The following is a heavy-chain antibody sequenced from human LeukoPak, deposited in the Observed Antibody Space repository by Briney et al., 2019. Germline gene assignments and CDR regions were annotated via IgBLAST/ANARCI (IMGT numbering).Heavy chain of an antibody. D-gene: IGHD4-23*01. CDR1: GFTFSNYW. V-gene: IGHV3-7*01. CDR2: IKQDGSER. J-gene: IGHJ4*02. CDR3: AREQTVVNGFDY. Sequence: GGSLRLSCAASGFTFSNYWMNWVRQAPGKGLEWVANIKQDGSERYYVDSVKGRFTISRDNAKNSLYLQMNSLRAEDTAVYYCAREQTVVNGFDYWGQGTLVTVSS.